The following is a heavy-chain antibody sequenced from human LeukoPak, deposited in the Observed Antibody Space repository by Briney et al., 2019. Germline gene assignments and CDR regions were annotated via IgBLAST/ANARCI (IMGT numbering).Heavy chain of an antibody. CDR1: GYTFTGYY. D-gene: IGHD5-18*01. Sequence: GASVKVSCKAFGYTFTGYYMHWVRQAPGHGLEWMGWINPNSGSRSYAQKFQGRGTMTRDTSISTAYMELSRLKSDDTAVYYCARGDGYSYGYLGYWGQGTLVTVSS. J-gene: IGHJ4*02. CDR3: ARGDGYSYGYLGY. CDR2: INPNSGSR. V-gene: IGHV1-2*02.